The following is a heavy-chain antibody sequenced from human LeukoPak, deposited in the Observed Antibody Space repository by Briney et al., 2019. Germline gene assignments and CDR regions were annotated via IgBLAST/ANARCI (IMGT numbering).Heavy chain of an antibody. CDR2: ITSSGSYI. J-gene: IGHJ4*02. V-gene: IGHV3-21*01. CDR3: ARAEALKFRDFDY. Sequence: GGSLRLSCAASGFTFDDYVMNWVRQAPGKGLEWVSSITSSGSYIYYADSVKGRFTISRDNARNSLYLQMNSLRAEDTAIYYCARAEALKFRDFDYWGQGTLVTVSS. CDR1: GFTFDDYV.